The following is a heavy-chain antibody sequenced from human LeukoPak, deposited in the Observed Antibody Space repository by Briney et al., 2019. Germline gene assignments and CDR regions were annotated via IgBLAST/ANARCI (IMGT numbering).Heavy chain of an antibody. CDR1: GGSISNTNW. Sequence: SECLSLTCGVSGGSISNTNWWSWVRQPPGQGLEWIGEISLTGLTHYNPSLESRVTVSLDKSKNQLSLNLTSVTAADTAVYYCSRENGAFSPFGYWGQGTLGTVLS. CDR3: SRENGAFSPFGY. D-gene: IGHD2-8*01. J-gene: IGHJ4*02. CDR2: ISLTGLT. V-gene: IGHV4-4*02.